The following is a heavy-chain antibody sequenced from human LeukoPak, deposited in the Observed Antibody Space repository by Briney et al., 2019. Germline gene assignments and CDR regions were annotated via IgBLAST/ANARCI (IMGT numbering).Heavy chain of an antibody. CDR1: GYTFTSYG. CDR3: ARPKAPRALAAFDI. CDR2: ISAYNGNT. Sequence: GASVKVSCKASGYTFTSYGISWVRQAPGQGLEWMGWISAYNGNTNYAQKLQGRVTMTTDTSTSTAYMELRSLRSEDTAVYYCARPKAPRALAAFDIWSQGTMVTVSS. J-gene: IGHJ3*02. V-gene: IGHV1-18*01.